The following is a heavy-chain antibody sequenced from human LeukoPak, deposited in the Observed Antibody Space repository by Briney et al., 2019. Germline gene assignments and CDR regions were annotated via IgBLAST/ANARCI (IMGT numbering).Heavy chain of an antibody. D-gene: IGHD2-2*02. Sequence: SQTLSLTCTVSGGSISSGGYYWSWIRQPPGKGLEWIGEINHSGSTNYNPSLKSRVTISVDTSKNQFSLKLSSVTAADTAVYYCASPSIVVPAAIPWGQGTLVTVSS. CDR1: GGSISSGGYY. J-gene: IGHJ5*02. V-gene: IGHV4-30-2*01. CDR3: ASPSIVVPAAIP. CDR2: INHSGST.